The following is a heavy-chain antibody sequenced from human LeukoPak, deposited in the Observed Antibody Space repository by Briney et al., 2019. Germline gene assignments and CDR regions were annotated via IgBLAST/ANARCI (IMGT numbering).Heavy chain of an antibody. CDR3: ARVGYCSSTSCYRDDRGAFDI. CDR1: GGSISSYY. Sequence: SETLSLTCTVSGGSISSYYWSWIRQPPGKGLEWIGYIYYSGSANYNPSLKSRVTISVDTSKNQFSLKLSSVTAADTAVYYCARVGYCSSTSCYRDDRGAFDIWGQGTMVTVSS. J-gene: IGHJ3*02. D-gene: IGHD2-2*02. CDR2: IYYSGSA. V-gene: IGHV4-59*01.